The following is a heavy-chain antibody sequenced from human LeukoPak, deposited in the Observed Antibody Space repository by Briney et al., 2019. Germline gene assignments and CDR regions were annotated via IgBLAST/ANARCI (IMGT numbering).Heavy chain of an antibody. CDR3: AKEGAGY. Sequence: GGSLILSCAASGFTFSSYGMNWVRQAPGKGLEWVSVISVSGGSTYYADSVKGRFTISRDNSKNTLYLQMNSLKAEDTAVYYCAKEGAGYWGQGTLVTVSS. J-gene: IGHJ4*02. D-gene: IGHD3-16*01. V-gene: IGHV3-23*01. CDR1: GFTFSSYG. CDR2: ISVSGGST.